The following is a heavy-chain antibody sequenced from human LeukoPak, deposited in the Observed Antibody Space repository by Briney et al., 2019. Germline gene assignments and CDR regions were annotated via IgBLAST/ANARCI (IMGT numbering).Heavy chain of an antibody. J-gene: IGHJ6*02. Sequence: SETLSLTCTVSGGSISSYYWSWIRQPPGKGLEWIGYIYYSGSTNYNPSLKSRVTISVDTSKNQFSLKLSSVTAADTAVYYCAXGPXXXSGYYYDYYYYYGMDVWGQGTTVTVSS. D-gene: IGHD3-22*01. CDR2: IYYSGST. CDR3: AXGPXXXSGYYYDYYYYYGMDV. V-gene: IGHV4-59*01. CDR1: GGSISSYY.